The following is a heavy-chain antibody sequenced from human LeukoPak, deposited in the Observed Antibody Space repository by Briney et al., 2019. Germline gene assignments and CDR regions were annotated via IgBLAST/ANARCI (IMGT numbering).Heavy chain of an antibody. D-gene: IGHD3-10*01. J-gene: IGHJ4*02. CDR2: IRPILGIA. CDR1: GGTFSSYA. V-gene: IGHV1-69*04. Sequence: SVKVSCKASGGTFSSYAISWVRQAPGQGLEWMGRIRPILGIANYAQKFQGRVTITADRSTSTAYMELSSLRSEDTAVYYCARSGGSGSYYDYWGQGTLVTVSS. CDR3: ARSGGSGSYYDY.